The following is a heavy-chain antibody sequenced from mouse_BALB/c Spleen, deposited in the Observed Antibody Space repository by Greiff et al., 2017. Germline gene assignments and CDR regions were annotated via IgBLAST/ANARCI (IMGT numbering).Heavy chain of an antibody. D-gene: IGHD2-1*01. Sequence: EVQLVESGGGLVQPGGSRKLSCAASGFTFSSFGMHWVRQAPEKGLEWVAYISSGSSTISRDNPKNTLFLQMTSLRSEDTAMYYCARFGNYAWFAYWGQGTLVTVSA. V-gene: IGHV5-17*02. CDR2: ISSGSS. CDR3: ARFGNYAWFAY. CDR1: GFTFSSFG. J-gene: IGHJ3*01.